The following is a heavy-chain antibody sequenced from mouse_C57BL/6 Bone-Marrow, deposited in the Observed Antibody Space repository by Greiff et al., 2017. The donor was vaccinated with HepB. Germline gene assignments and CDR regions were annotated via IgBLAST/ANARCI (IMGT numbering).Heavy chain of an antibody. CDR3: ARHGDYDGVGAMDY. CDR1: EYEFPSHD. CDR2: INSDGGST. J-gene: IGHJ4*01. V-gene: IGHV5-2*01. Sequence: DVKLVESGGGLVQPGESLKLSCESHEYEFPSHDMSWVRKTPEKRLELVAAINSDGGSTYYPDTMERRFIISRDNTKKTLYLQMSSLRSEDTALYYCARHGDYDGVGAMDYWGQGTSVTVSS. D-gene: IGHD2-4*01.